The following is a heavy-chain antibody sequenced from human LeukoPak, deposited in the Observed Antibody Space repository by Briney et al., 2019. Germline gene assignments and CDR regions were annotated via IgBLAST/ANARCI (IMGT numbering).Heavy chain of an antibody. D-gene: IGHD3-22*01. J-gene: IGHJ3*02. V-gene: IGHV1-46*01. CDR3: ARDTYYYDSSGYPNAFDI. CDR2: INPSGGST. Sequence: ASVKVSCKASGYTFTSYYMHWVRQAPGQGLEWMGIINPSGGSTSYAQKFQGRVTITADKSTSTAYMELSSLRSEDTAVYYCARDTYYYDSSGYPNAFDIWGQGTMVTVSS. CDR1: GYTFTSYY.